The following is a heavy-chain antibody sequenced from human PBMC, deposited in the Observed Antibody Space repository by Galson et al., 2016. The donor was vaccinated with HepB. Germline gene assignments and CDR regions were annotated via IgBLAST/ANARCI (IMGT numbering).Heavy chain of an antibody. CDR2: ISYNGGRT. CDR1: GFTFITYA. J-gene: IGHJ4*02. Sequence: SLRLSCAASGFTFITYAMHWVRQAPGKGLEYVSGISYNGGRTYYADSVKGRFTISRDNVKNSLYLQMKSLRAEDTAVYYCARFPSGYLVTDHWGQGTLVTVSS. CDR3: ARFPSGYLVTDH. V-gene: IGHV3-64*04. D-gene: IGHD3-22*01.